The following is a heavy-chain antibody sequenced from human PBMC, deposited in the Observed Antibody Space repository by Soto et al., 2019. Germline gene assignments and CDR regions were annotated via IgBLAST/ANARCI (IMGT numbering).Heavy chain of an antibody. CDR2: TYYRSKWYN. D-gene: IGHD6-13*01. J-gene: IGHJ4*02. Sequence: PSQTLSLTCAISGDSVSSYSAALKCIRQSPSRGLEWLGRTYYRSKWYNDYAVSVKSRITINPDTSKNQFSLQLNSVTPEDTAVYYCARGGSSSWYYFDYWGQGTLVTVSS. V-gene: IGHV6-1*01. CDR1: GDSVSSYSAA. CDR3: ARGGSSSWYYFDY.